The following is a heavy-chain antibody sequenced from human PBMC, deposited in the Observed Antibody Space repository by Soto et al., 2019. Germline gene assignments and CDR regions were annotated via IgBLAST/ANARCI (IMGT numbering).Heavy chain of an antibody. J-gene: IGHJ5*02. CDR2: ISSSSSTI. V-gene: IGHV3-48*01. CDR1: GFTFSSYS. D-gene: IGHD2-15*01. Sequence: EVQLVESGGGLVQPGGSLRLSCAASGFTFSSYSMNWVRQAPGKGLEWVSYISSSSSTIYYADSVKGRFTISRDNAKNSLYLQMNSLRAEDTAVYYCARERGRGYCSGGSCYGTNWFDPWRQGTLVTVSS. CDR3: ARERGRGYCSGGSCYGTNWFDP.